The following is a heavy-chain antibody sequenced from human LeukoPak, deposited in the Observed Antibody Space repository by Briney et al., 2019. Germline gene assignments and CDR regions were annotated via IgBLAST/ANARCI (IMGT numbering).Heavy chain of an antibody. Sequence: GGSLRLSCAASGFSFSTDWMSWVRHPPGKGLEWVANIKQDGSEKYYVDSVKGRFTISRDNAKNSLYLQMNSLRVEDTAVYYCVRSQYSSSSWGQGTLVTVSS. D-gene: IGHD6-13*01. CDR1: GFSFSTDW. J-gene: IGHJ5*02. V-gene: IGHV3-7*01. CDR3: VRSQYSSSS. CDR2: IKQDGSEK.